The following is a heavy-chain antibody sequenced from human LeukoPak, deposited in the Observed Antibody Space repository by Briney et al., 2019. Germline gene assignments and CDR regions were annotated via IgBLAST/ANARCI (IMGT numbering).Heavy chain of an antibody. CDR1: GGSISSYY. V-gene: IGHV4-4*07. CDR3: ARDFYGSGSTFYYYYYMDV. D-gene: IGHD3-10*01. J-gene: IGHJ6*03. Sequence: PSETLSLTCTVSGGSISSYYWSWIRQPAGKGLEWIGRIYTSGSTNYNPSLKSRVTMSVDTSKNQLSLKLSSVTAADTAVYYCARDFYGSGSTFYYYYYMDVWGKGTTVTVSS. CDR2: IYTSGST.